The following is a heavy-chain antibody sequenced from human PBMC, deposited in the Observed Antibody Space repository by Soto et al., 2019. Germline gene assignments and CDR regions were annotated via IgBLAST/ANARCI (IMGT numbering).Heavy chain of an antibody. CDR1: GFTFSNAW. D-gene: IGHD3-3*01. J-gene: IGHJ6*02. CDR2: IKSKTDGGTT. Sequence: GGSLRLSCAASGFTFSNAWMSWVRQAPGKGLEWVGRIKSKTDGGTTDYAAPVKGRFTISRDDSKNTLYLQMNSLKTEDTAVYYCTTEKIITIFGVVTGNGMDVWGQGTRVTVSS. CDR3: TTEKIITIFGVVTGNGMDV. V-gene: IGHV3-15*01.